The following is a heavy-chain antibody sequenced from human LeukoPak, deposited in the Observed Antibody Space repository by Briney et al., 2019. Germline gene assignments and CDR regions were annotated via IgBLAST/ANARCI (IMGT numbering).Heavy chain of an antibody. CDR2: ISAYNGNT. J-gene: IGHJ4*02. V-gene: IGHV1-18*01. CDR3: ARDERNHHDSSGYYTRAGVDY. CDR1: GYTFTSYD. Sequence: GASVKVSCKASGYTFTSYDISWVRQAPGQGLEWMGWISAYNGNTNYAQKLQGRVTMTTDTSTSTAYMELRSLRSDDTAVYYCARDERNHHDSSGYYTRAGVDYWGQGTLVTVSS. D-gene: IGHD3-22*01.